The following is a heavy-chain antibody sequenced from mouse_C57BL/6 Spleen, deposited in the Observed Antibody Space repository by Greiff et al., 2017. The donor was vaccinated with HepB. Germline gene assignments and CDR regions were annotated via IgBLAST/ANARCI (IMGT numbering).Heavy chain of an antibody. CDR3: ARLGYDYALFDY. D-gene: IGHD2-4*01. J-gene: IGHJ2*01. V-gene: IGHV1-52*01. Sequence: QVQLQQSGAELVRPGSSVKLSCKASGYTFTSYWMHWVKQRPIQGLEWIGNIDPSDSETHYNQKFKDKATLTVDKSSSTAYMQLSSLTSEDSAVYYCARLGYDYALFDYWGQGTTLTVSS. CDR1: GYTFTSYW. CDR2: IDPSDSET.